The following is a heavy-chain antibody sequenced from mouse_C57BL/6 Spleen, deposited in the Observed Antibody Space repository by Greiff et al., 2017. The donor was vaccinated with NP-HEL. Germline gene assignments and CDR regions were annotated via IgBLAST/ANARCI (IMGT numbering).Heavy chain of an antibody. V-gene: IGHV5-9-1*02. CDR1: GFTFRSYA. D-gene: IGHD1-1*01. CDR2: ISSGGDYI. CDR3: TRDGLQRFWYFDV. J-gene: IGHJ1*03. Sequence: EVKVEESGEGLVKPGGSLKLSCAASGFTFRSYAMSWVRQTPEKRLEWVAYISSGGDYIYYADTVKGRFTISRDNARNTLYLQMSSLRSEDTAMYYCTRDGLQRFWYFDVWGTGTTVTVSS.